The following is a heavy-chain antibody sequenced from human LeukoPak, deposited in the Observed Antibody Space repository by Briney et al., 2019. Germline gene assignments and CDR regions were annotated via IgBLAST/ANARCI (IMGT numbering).Heavy chain of an antibody. CDR3: ARRRPRPYSSSPGAFDI. CDR1: GGSISSSSYY. D-gene: IGHD6-13*01. V-gene: IGHV4-39*07. CDR2: IYYSGST. Sequence: MPSETLSLTCTVSGGSISSSSYYWGWIRQPPGKGLEWIGSIYYSGSTYFNPSLKSRVTISVDTSKNQFSLKLSSVTAADTAVYYCARRRPRPYSSSPGAFDIWGQGTMVTVSS. J-gene: IGHJ3*02.